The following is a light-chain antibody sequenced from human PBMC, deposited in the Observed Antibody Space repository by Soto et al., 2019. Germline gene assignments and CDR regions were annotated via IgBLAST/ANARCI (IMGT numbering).Light chain of an antibody. CDR2: EGS. CDR3: CSYAGSYTVV. CDR1: SSDVGSYNF. V-gene: IGLV2-14*02. J-gene: IGLJ2*01. Sequence: QSALTQPASVSGSPGQSITISCTGTSSDVGSYNFLSWYQQHPGKAPKLMIYEGSKRPSGVSNRFSGSKSGNTASLTISGLQAEDEADYYCCSYAGSYTVVFGGGTKLTVL.